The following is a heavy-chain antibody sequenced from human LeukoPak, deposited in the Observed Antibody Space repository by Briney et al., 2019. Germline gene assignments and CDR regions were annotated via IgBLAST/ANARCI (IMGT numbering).Heavy chain of an antibody. CDR3: TKGGTWDY. V-gene: IGHV3-23*01. Sequence: PGGSLRLSCTASGFTFTSYAMNWVRQAPGQGLEWVSTISGNGNSAYYADSVRGRFTISRDNSKNTLYLQMNSLRAEDTAIYYCTKGGTWDYWGQGTLVTVSS. CDR2: ISGNGNSA. CDR1: GFTFTSYA. J-gene: IGHJ4*02.